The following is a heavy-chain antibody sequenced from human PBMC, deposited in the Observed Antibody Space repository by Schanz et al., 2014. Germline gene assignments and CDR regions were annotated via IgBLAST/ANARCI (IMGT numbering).Heavy chain of an antibody. D-gene: IGHD1-1*01. CDR1: TFTFSSDW. J-gene: IGHJ4*02. Sequence: EVQLVESGGGLVQPGGSLRLSCAASTFTFSSDWMSWVRQAPGKGLEWVANIKEDGSVKDYVDSVKGRFTISRDNAKNSLYLEMNSLRAEDTALYYCARDRRNADLDYWGQGTLVTVSS. V-gene: IGHV3-7*01. CDR3: ARDRRNADLDY. CDR2: IKEDGSVK.